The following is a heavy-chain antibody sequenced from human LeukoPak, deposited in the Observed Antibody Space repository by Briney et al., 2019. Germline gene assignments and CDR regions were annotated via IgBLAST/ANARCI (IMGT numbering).Heavy chain of an antibody. CDR2: ISWNSGSI. Sequence: GGSLRLSCEASGFSFSGYWGHWVRQAPGKGLEWVSGISWNSGSIGYADSVKGRFTISRDNAKNSLYLQMNSLRAEDMALYYCAKGGYSNDDGPDYWGQGTLVTVSS. CDR1: GFSFSGYW. CDR3: AKGGYSNDDGPDY. D-gene: IGHD4-11*01. V-gene: IGHV3-9*03. J-gene: IGHJ4*02.